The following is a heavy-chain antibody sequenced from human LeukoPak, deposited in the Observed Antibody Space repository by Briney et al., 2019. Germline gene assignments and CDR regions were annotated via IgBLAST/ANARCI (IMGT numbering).Heavy chain of an antibody. V-gene: IGHV3-30-3*01. CDR2: IPNDESNK. CDR1: GFTFSGYD. Sequence: GGSLRLSYAASGFTFSGYDMHWVRQAPGRGQEWVAVIPNDESNKYYADSVKGRFTISRDNSKNTLYLQMNSLRAEDTAVYYCTTSLPHIVDVTASDGGNWGQGTLVTVSS. J-gene: IGHJ4*02. D-gene: IGHD2-21*02. CDR3: TTSLPHIVDVTASDGGN.